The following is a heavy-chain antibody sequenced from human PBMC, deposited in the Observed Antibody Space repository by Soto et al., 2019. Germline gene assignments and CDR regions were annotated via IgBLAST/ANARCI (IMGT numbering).Heavy chain of an antibody. Sequence: QVQLVQSGAEVKKPGSSVKVSCKASGGTFSSYAISWVRQAPGQGLEWMGGIIPIFGTANYAQKFQGRVTITADESTSTAYMVLSSLRSEDTALYYCARESRYCSGGSCYCLPGIDYWGQGTLVTVSS. CDR2: IIPIFGTA. J-gene: IGHJ4*02. CDR1: GGTFSSYA. V-gene: IGHV1-69*12. D-gene: IGHD2-15*01. CDR3: ARESRYCSGGSCYCLPGIDY.